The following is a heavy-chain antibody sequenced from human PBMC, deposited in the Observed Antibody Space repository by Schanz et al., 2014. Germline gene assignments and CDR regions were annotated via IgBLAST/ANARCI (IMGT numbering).Heavy chain of an antibody. CDR1: GFTFSSYG. CDR2: TVTTGGGA. J-gene: IGHJ5*02. D-gene: IGHD6-13*01. Sequence: VQLVESGGGLVQPGGSLRLSCAVSGFTFSSYGMHWVRQAPGKGLEWVSTVTTGGGAFYADSVKGRFTVSRDNSKNTLYLQMDTLRVEDTAMFYCARDMTIAPAWGQGTLVTVSS. CDR3: ARDMTIAPA. V-gene: IGHV3-NL1*01.